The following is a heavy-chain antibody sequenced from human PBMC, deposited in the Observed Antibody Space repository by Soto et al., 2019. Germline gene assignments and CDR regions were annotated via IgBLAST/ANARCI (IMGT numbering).Heavy chain of an antibody. CDR1: GFTFSSYG. CDR2: ISYDGSNK. D-gene: IGHD1-20*01. Sequence: GGSLRLSCAASGFTFSSYGMHWVRQAPGKGLEWVAVISYDGSNKYYADSVKGRFTISRDNSKNTLYLQMNSLRAEDTAVYYCAKEGDFNWKPNYYYYYGMDVWGQGTTVTVSS. CDR3: AKEGDFNWKPNYYYYYGMDV. V-gene: IGHV3-30*18. J-gene: IGHJ6*02.